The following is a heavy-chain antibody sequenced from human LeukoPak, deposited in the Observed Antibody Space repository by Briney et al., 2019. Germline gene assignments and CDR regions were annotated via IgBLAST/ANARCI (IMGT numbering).Heavy chain of an antibody. CDR1: GYTFTSYD. J-gene: IGHJ4*02. D-gene: IGHD3-10*01. CDR3: ARGNVLLWFGELSHFDY. CDR2: MNPNSGNT. V-gene: IGHV1-8*03. Sequence: ASVKLSCKASGYTFTSYDINWVRRATGQGLEWMGWMNPNSGNTGYAQKFQGRVTITRNTSISTAYMELSSLRSEDTAVYYCARGNVLLWFGELSHFDYWGQGTLVTVSS.